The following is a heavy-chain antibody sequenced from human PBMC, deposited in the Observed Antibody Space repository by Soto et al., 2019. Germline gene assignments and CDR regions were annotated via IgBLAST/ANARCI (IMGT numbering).Heavy chain of an antibody. CDR2: ISGSGGST. D-gene: IGHD3-22*01. CDR1: GFTFSSYA. V-gene: IGHV3-23*01. CDR3: AKDIRQSGYYPLIGMDV. J-gene: IGHJ6*02. Sequence: GGSLRLSCAASGFTFSSYAMSWVRQAPGKGLEWVSAISGSGGSTYYADSVKGRFTISRDNSKNTLYLQMNSLRAEDTSVYYCAKDIRQSGYYPLIGMDVWGQGTTVTVSS.